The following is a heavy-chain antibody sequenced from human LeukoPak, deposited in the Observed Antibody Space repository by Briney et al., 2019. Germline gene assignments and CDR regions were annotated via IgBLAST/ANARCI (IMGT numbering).Heavy chain of an antibody. Sequence: GGSLRLSCAVSGFTFSTCAMSGVRQAPGKGLEWVSVISGGAVSIYYADSVKGRYTISRHNSNNTLYLQVNTLRAEDTAVYYCAKSPRGYNYYMDVWGKGTTVTVSS. CDR3: AKSPRGYNYYMDV. J-gene: IGHJ6*03. CDR1: GFTFSTCA. V-gene: IGHV3-23*01. CDR2: ISGGAVSI. D-gene: IGHD3-10*01.